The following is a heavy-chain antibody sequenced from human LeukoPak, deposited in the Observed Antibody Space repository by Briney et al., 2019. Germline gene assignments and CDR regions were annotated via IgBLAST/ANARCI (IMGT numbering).Heavy chain of an antibody. CDR1: GFTFSSYA. V-gene: IGHV3-30-3*01. Sequence: GGSLRLSCAASGFTFSSYAMHWVRQAPGKGLEWVAVISYDGSNKYYADSVKGRFTISRDNSKNTLYLQMNSLRAEDTAVYYCARGDFYDPQGMDVWGQGTTVTVSS. D-gene: IGHD3-22*01. CDR2: ISYDGSNK. J-gene: IGHJ6*02. CDR3: ARGDFYDPQGMDV.